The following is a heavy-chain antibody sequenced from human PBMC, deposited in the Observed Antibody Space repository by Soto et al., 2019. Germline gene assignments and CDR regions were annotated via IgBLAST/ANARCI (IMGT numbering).Heavy chain of an antibody. CDR1: GFSFNDYA. J-gene: IGHJ4*02. D-gene: IGHD3-22*01. V-gene: IGHV3-30*03. CDR3: SRGTYYPQSSGLHADY. CDR2: ISSDGHHQ. Sequence: GGSLRLSCATSGFSFNDYAMYWVRQAPGQGLEWVAIISSDGHHQFYLDNLRGRFTASRDNSKNTLYLQMNSLRPEDTAVYYCSRGTYYPQSSGLHADYWGPGTVVTVSS.